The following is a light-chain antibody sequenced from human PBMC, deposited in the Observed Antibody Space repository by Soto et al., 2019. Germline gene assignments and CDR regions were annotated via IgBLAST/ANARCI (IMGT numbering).Light chain of an antibody. CDR1: QSVSSSY. Sequence: IMLTQSPGTLSLSKGKRATLSCRAIQSVSSSYLAWYQQKPRQAPRLLIYGASSRATGIPDRFSGSGSGTDFTITISRLEPEDFAVYYCQQYNNWPPWTFGQGTKVDI. V-gene: IGKV3-20*01. CDR2: GAS. J-gene: IGKJ1*01. CDR3: QQYNNWPPWT.